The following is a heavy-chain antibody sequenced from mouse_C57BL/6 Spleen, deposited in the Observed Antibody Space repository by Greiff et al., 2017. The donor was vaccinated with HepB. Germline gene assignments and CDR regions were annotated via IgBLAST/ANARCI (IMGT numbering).Heavy chain of an antibody. CDR2: ISGGGGNT. D-gene: IGHD6-1*01. J-gene: IGHJ4*01. Sequence: EVKVVESGGGLVKPGGSLKLSCAASGFTFSSYTMSWVRQTPEKRLEWVATISGGGGNTYYPDSVKGRFTISRDNAKNTLYLQMSSLRSEDTALYYCARHLLNAMDYWGQGTSVTVSS. CDR1: GFTFSSYT. CDR3: ARHLLNAMDY. V-gene: IGHV5-9*01.